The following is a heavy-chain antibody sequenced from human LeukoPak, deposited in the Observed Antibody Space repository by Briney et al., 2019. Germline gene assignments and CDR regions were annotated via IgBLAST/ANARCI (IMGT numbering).Heavy chain of an antibody. CDR2: IKQDGSEK. Sequence: GGSLRLSCAASGFTLSSYWMSWVRQAPGKGLEWVANIKQDGSEKYYVDSVKGRFTISRDNAKNSLYLQMNSLRAEDTAVYYCAREGVPNNWGPLYWGQGTLVTVSS. CDR1: GFTLSSYW. CDR3: AREGVPNNWGPLY. V-gene: IGHV3-7*01. J-gene: IGHJ4*02. D-gene: IGHD7-27*01.